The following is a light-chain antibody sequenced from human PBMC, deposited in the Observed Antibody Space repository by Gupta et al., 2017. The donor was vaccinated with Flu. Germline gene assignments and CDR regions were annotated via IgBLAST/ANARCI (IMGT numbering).Light chain of an antibody. J-gene: IGKJ4*01. V-gene: IGKV1-33*01. CDR1: QDISNY. Sequence: PSSLSASVGDRVTITCQASQDISNYLNWYQQKAGKAPKLLIYDASNLETGVPSWFSGTGSGTDFTFTISSLQPEDFATYFCQHYYNVPLTFAGGTKVEIK. CDR3: QHYYNVPLT. CDR2: DAS.